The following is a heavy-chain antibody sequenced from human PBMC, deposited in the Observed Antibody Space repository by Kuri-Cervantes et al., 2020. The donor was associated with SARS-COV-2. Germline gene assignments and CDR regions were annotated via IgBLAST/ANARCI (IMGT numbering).Heavy chain of an antibody. D-gene: IGHD6-6*01. Sequence: SETLSLTCTVSGGSISSGDYYWSWIRQPPGKGLEWIRYIYYSGSTYYNPSLKSRVTISVDTSKDQFSLKLSSVPAADTAVYYCARVGVYSSSSGPGPNWFDPWGQGTLVTVSS. CDR3: ARVGVYSSSSGPGPNWFDP. V-gene: IGHV4-30-4*01. J-gene: IGHJ5*02. CDR1: GGSISSGDYY. CDR2: IYYSGST.